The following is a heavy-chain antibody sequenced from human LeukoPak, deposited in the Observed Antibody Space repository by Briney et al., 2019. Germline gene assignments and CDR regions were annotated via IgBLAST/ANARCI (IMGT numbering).Heavy chain of an antibody. CDR1: GFTFTSHW. CDR3: AREDYNDSGWYFDL. D-gene: IGHD4-17*01. V-gene: IGHV3-74*01. CDR2: IKSDGSRT. Sequence: GESLRLSCAASGFTFTSHWMHWVSQAPGKGLVWVSRIKSDGSRTTYADSVKGRFTISRDNAKKTLYLQMNSLRAEDTAVYFCAREDYNDSGWYFDLWGRGTLVTVSS. J-gene: IGHJ2*01.